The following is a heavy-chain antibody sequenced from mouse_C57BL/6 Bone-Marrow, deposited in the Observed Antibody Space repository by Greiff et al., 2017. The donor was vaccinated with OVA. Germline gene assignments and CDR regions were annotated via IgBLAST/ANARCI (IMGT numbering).Heavy chain of an antibody. J-gene: IGHJ4*01. Sequence: EVKLQQSGAELVRPGASVKLSCTASGFNIKDDYMHWVKQRPEQGLEWIGWIDPENGDTEYASKFQGKATITADTSSNTAYLQLSSLTSEDTAVYYCTLLWSLYDYAMDYWGQGTSVTVSA. CDR2: IDPENGDT. CDR1: GFNIKDDY. D-gene: IGHD2-1*01. V-gene: IGHV14-4*01. CDR3: TLLWSLYDYAMDY.